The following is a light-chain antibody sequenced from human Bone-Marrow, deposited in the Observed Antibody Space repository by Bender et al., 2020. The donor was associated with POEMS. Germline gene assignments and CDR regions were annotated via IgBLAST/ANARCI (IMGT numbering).Light chain of an antibody. V-gene: IGLV2-23*02. CDR2: EVN. Sequence: QSALTQPASVSGSPGQSITISCTGTSSDVGSYDLVSWYQHHPGKAPKLMIYEVNKRPAGASNRFSGSKSGNTASLTISGLEAEDEADYYCCSYAGAPWVFGAGTKLTVL. J-gene: IGLJ3*02. CDR1: SSDVGSYDL. CDR3: CSYAGAPWV.